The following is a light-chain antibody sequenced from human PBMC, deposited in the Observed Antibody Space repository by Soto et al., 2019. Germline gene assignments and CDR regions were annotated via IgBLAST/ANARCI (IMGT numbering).Light chain of an antibody. CDR3: QQYHTYS. Sequence: DIQMTQSPSTLSASVGDRVIITCRARQSISGWMAWYQQKPGKAPNLLIYKTLKSGVPSRFSGSGSGTEFTLILSSLQPDDFATYYCQQYHTYSFGQGTTVEIK. CDR2: K. J-gene: IGKJ1*01. CDR1: QSISGW. V-gene: IGKV1-5*03.